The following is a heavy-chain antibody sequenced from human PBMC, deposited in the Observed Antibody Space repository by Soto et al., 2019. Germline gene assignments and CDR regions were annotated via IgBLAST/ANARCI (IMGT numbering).Heavy chain of an antibody. V-gene: IGHV3-15*01. CDR1: GFTFSNAW. J-gene: IGHJ3*02. CDR2: IKSKTDGETT. CDR3: TTALRYSGAGAGAFDI. Sequence: GGSLRLSCAASGFTFSNAWMSWVRQAPGKGLEWVGRIKSKTDGETTGYAAPVKGRFTISRDDSESTLFLQMNSLKTEDTAVYYCTTALRYSGAGAGAFDIWGQGTLVTVS. D-gene: IGHD1-26*01.